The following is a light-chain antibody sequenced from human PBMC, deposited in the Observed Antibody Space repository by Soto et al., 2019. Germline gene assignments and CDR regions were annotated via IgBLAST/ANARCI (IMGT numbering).Light chain of an antibody. Sequence: EIVLTQSPGTLSLSPGERATLSCRASQSGSSSYLAWYQQKPGQAPRVLIHGASSRATGITDRFSGSGSRKDFSPPISRLDPDDCAVFFYYQYGNPPPYAFGQGTKVEIK. CDR1: QSGSSSY. J-gene: IGKJ2*01. CDR2: GAS. V-gene: IGKV3-20*01. CDR3: YQYGNPPPYA.